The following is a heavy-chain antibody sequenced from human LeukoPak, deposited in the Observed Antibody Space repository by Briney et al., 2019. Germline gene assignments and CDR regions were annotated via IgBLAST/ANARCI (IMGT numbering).Heavy chain of an antibody. V-gene: IGHV3-9*01. CDR3: AKHMRATNTYSFFGLDV. D-gene: IGHD1-26*01. CDR2: INWNGGGT. CDR1: GFTFKDYG. Sequence: GRSLRLSCAATGFTFKDYGMHWVRHPPGKGMEWVSSINWNGGGTDYADSVKGRFTISRDNAKNSLYLQLSSLRPEDTALYYCAKHMRATNTYSFFGLDVWGQGTTVTVSS. J-gene: IGHJ6*02.